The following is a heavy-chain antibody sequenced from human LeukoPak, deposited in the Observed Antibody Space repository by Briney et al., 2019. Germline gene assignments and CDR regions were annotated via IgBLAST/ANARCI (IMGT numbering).Heavy chain of an antibody. CDR1: GGTFSNYA. J-gene: IGHJ4*02. Sequence: SVKVSCKASGGTFSNYAISWVRQAPGQGLEWMGGIIPIFGTANYAQKFQGRVTITADESTSTAYMELSSLRSEDTAVHYCARAPNYYDSSGYYPYYFDYWGQGTLVTVSS. CDR2: IIPIFGTA. CDR3: ARAPNYYDSSGYYPYYFDY. D-gene: IGHD3-22*01. V-gene: IGHV1-69*13.